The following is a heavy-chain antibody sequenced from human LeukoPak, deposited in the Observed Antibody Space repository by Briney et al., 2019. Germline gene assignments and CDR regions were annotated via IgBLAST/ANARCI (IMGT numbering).Heavy chain of an antibody. D-gene: IGHD3-16*01. CDR2: ISSSSNSI. J-gene: IGHJ4*02. V-gene: IGHV3-48*04. CDR3: ARGFFGDSGLDY. Sequence: GGSLRLSCASSGFTFSVYGMNWVRQAPGKGLEWVSYISSSSNSIYYADSVKGRFTISRENAKNSLYLQMNSLRAEDTAVYYCARGFFGDSGLDYWGQGTLVTVSS. CDR1: GFTFSVYG.